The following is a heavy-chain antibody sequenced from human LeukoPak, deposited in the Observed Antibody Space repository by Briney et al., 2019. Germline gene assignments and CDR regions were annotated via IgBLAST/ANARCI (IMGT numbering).Heavy chain of an antibody. Sequence: SETLSLTCAVSGGSISSGDYSWSWIRQPPGKGLEWIGYIYHSGSTYYSPSLKSRVTISVDRSKNQFSLKLNSVTAADTAVYFCAVSYGSGSYDYWGQGTLVTVSS. CDR3: AVSYGSGSYDY. J-gene: IGHJ4*02. CDR1: GGSISSGDYS. CDR2: IYHSGST. V-gene: IGHV4-30-2*01. D-gene: IGHD3-10*01.